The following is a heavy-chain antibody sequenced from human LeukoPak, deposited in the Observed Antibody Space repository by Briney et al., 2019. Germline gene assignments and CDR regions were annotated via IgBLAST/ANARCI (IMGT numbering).Heavy chain of an antibody. CDR1: GGSISSYY. V-gene: IGHV4-59*08. CDR2: IYYSGST. CDR3: ARLGGYCSSTSCSWFDP. Sequence: PSGTLSLTCTVSGGSISSYYWSWIRQPPEKGLEWIGYIYYSGSTNYNPSLKSRVTISVDTSKNQFSLKLSSVTAADTAVYYCARLGGYCSSTSCSWFDPWGQGTLVTVSS. J-gene: IGHJ5*02. D-gene: IGHD2-2*01.